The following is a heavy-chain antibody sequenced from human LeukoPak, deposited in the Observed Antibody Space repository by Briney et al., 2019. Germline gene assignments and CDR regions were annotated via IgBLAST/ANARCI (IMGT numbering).Heavy chain of an antibody. V-gene: IGHV3-21*01. Sequence: GGSLRLSCAASGFTFSSYSMSWVRQAPGKGLEWVSSIISSSSYIYYTDSLKGRFTISRDTAKNPLYLQMTSVRVKGTGVYYWASSNKHVLDNWGQGTLVTVSP. CDR1: GFTFSSYS. CDR2: IISSSSYI. CDR3: ASSNKHVLDN. J-gene: IGHJ4*02. D-gene: IGHD2/OR15-2a*01.